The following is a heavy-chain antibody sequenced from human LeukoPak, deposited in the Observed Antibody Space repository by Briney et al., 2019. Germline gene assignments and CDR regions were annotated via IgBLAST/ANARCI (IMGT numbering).Heavy chain of an antibody. CDR1: GFTVSSNY. CDR2: IYSGGST. CDR3: ARERGLRYFDWLLSY. V-gene: IGHV3-66*01. Sequence: PGGSLRLSCAASGFTVSSNYMSWVRQAPGKGLEWFSVIYSGGSTYYADSVKGRFTISRDNSKNTLYLQMNSLRAEDTAVYYCARERGLRYFDWLLSYWGQGTLVTVSS. D-gene: IGHD3-9*01. J-gene: IGHJ4*02.